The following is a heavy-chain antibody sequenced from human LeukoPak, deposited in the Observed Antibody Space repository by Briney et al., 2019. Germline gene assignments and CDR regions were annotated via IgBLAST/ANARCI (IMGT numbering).Heavy chain of an antibody. J-gene: IGHJ1*01. CDR1: GGSISSYY. CDR3: ARHGPVNCSGGSCYRGYFQH. V-gene: IGHV4-59*08. Sequence: SETLSLTCTVSGGSISSYYWSWIRQPPGKGLEWIGYIYYSGSTNYNPSLKSRVTISVDTSKNQFSLKLSSVTAADTAVYYCARHGPVNCSGGSCYRGYFQHWGQGTLVTVSS. CDR2: IYYSGST. D-gene: IGHD2-15*01.